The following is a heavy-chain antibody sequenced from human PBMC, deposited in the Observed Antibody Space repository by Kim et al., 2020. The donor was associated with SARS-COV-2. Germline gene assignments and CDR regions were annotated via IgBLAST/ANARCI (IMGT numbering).Heavy chain of an antibody. CDR3: ARLRLRGYQLLVPVFDY. J-gene: IGHJ4*02. V-gene: IGHV4-39*01. D-gene: IGHD2-2*01. CDR1: GGSISSSSYY. CDR2: IYYSGST. Sequence: SQTLSLTCTVSGGSISSSSYYWGWIRQPPGKGLEWIGSIYYSGSTYYNPSLKSRVTISVDTSKNQFSLKLSSVTAADTAVYYCARLRLRGYQLLVPVFDYWGQGTLVTVSS.